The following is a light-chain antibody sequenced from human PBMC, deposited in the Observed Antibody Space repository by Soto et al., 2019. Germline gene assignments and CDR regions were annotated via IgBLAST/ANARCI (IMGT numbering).Light chain of an antibody. J-gene: IGKJ1*01. CDR3: QQYGSSAT. CDR1: QSVSSSY. V-gene: IGKV3-20*01. CDR2: GAS. Sequence: ENVLTQSPGTLSLSPGERATLSCRASQSVSSSYLAWYQQKPGQAPRLLIYGASSRATGIPDRFSGSGSGTDFTLTISRLEPEDFAVYYCQQYGSSATFGQGTKVEIK.